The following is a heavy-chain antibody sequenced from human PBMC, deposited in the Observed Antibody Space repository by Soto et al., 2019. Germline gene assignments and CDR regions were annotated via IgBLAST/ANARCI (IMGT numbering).Heavy chain of an antibody. V-gene: IGHV1-2*02. CDR1: GYTFTDYF. CDR2: INPKSGGT. J-gene: IGHJ5*02. D-gene: IGHD3-22*01. Sequence: QVQLVQSGAEVKKPGASVKVSCKTSGYTFTDYFIHWVRQAPGQGLEWMGWINPKSGGTNYAQRFQGRVTMTRDTSISTVYMDRSGLRSDDTATYHCVKTYDGSGHPSHYFDPWGQGTPVTVSS. CDR3: VKTYDGSGHPSHYFDP.